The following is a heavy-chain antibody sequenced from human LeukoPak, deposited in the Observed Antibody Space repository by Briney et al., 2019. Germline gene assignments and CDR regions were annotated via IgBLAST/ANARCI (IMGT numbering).Heavy chain of an antibody. D-gene: IGHD6-13*01. CDR1: GGSISSSSYY. CDR3: ARDTYSSSWYIRWFDP. CDR2: IYYSGST. Sequence: SETLSLTCTVSGGSISSSSYYWGWIRQPPGKGLEWIGSIYYSGSTYYNPSLKSRVTISVDTSKNQFSLKLSSVTAADTAVYYCARDTYSSSWYIRWFDPWGQGTLVTVSS. J-gene: IGHJ5*02. V-gene: IGHV4-39*07.